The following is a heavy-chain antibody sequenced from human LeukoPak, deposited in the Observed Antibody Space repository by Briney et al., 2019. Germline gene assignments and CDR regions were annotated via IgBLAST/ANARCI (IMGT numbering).Heavy chain of an antibody. D-gene: IGHD6-19*01. J-gene: IGHJ6*02. CDR2: IYPGDSDT. CDR1: GYSFTSYW. CDR3: ARHRASIAVADYYYYGMDV. Sequence: GESLKISCKGSGYSFTSYWIGWVRQMPGKGLEWMGIIYPGDSDTRYSPSFQGQVTISADKSISTAYLQWSSLKASDTAMYYCARHRASIAVADYYYYGMDVWGQGTTVTVSS. V-gene: IGHV5-51*01.